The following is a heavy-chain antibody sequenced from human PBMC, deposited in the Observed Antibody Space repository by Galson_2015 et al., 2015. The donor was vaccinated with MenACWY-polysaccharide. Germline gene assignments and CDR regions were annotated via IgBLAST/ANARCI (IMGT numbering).Heavy chain of an antibody. CDR1: GFTFSTYW. D-gene: IGHD2-15*01. V-gene: IGHV3-74*01. Sequence: SLRLSCAASGFTFSTYWMHWVRHVPGKGLVWVSRINADGSATGYADSVRGRFTISRDNAKNTLYLEMNSLRAEDTAVYYCTKAGGKYCSGSSCTFNWSDPWGQGTQVTVAS. CDR2: INADGSAT. CDR3: TKAGGKYCSGSSCTFNWSDP. J-gene: IGHJ5*02.